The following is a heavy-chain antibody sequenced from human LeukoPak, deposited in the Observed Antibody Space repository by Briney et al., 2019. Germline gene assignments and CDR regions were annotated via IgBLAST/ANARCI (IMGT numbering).Heavy chain of an antibody. CDR3: ARLTATYYYYYGMDV. Sequence: KTSETLSLTCTVSGGSISSYYWSWIRQPPGKGLEWIGYIYYSGSTNYNPSLKSRVTISVDTSKNQFSLKLSSVTAADTAVYYCARLTATYYYYYGMDVWGQGTTVTVSS. CDR2: IYYSGST. CDR1: GGSISSYY. V-gene: IGHV4-59*01. D-gene: IGHD7-27*01. J-gene: IGHJ6*02.